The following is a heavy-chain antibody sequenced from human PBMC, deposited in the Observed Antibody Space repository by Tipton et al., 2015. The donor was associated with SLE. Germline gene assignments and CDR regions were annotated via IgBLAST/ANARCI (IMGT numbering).Heavy chain of an antibody. CDR3: ARHYNIYSIYRMGAFDV. V-gene: IGHV5-51*01. J-gene: IGHJ3*01. CDR1: GYSFTSYW. Sequence: QLVQSGAEVKKPGESLKISCKGSGYSFTSYWIGWVRQMPGKGLEWMGIIYPGDSDTRYSPPFQGQVTMSADKSISTAYLQWSSLKASDTAMYYCARHYNIYSIYRMGAFDVWGRGTMVTVSS. D-gene: IGHD4-11*01. CDR2: IYPGDSDT.